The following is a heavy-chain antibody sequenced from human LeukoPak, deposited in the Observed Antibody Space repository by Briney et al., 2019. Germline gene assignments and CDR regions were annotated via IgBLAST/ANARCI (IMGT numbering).Heavy chain of an antibody. J-gene: IGHJ4*02. D-gene: IGHD3-16*01. V-gene: IGHV3-23*01. Sequence: GGSLRLSCAASGFTFSSYAMSWVRQAPGKGLEWVSAISGRGDRTYYADSVKGRFTISRDNSKNTLYLQMNSLRAEDTAVYYCAKRKGGLRDPDYWGQGTLVTVSS. CDR1: GFTFSSYA. CDR2: ISGRGDRT. CDR3: AKRKGGLRDPDY.